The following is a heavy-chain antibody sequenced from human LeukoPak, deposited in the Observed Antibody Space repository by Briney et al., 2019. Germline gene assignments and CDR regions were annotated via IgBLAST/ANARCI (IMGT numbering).Heavy chain of an antibody. J-gene: IGHJ5*02. V-gene: IGHV4-59*11. Sequence: SETLSLTCTVSGGSISSHYWSWIRQSPGTGLEWIGFIHYSGSTDYNPSLRSRVSISLDTSRTHFSLRLSSVTTADTAVYYCARRYGMVVAANPGLNWFDPWGQGTLVTVSS. CDR2: IHYSGST. CDR3: ARRYGMVVAANPGLNWFDP. CDR1: GGSISSHY. D-gene: IGHD2-15*01.